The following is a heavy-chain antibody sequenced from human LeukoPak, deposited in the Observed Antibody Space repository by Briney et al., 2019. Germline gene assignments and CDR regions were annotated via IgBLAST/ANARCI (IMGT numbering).Heavy chain of an antibody. D-gene: IGHD3-22*01. J-gene: IGHJ4*02. V-gene: IGHV3-33*01. CDR1: GFTFSSYG. Sequence: AGGSLRLSCVASGFTFSSYGMHWVRQAPGKGLEWVAVIWYDGTNKYYADSVKGRFTISRYSSKNTLYLQMNSLRAEDTAIYYCARAAYDNSGYLTLWGQGTLVTVSS. CDR3: ARAAYDNSGYLTL. CDR2: IWYDGTNK.